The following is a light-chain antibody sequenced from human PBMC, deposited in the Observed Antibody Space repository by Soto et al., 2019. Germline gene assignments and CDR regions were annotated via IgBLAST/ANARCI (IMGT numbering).Light chain of an antibody. Sequence: DIQLTQSPSFLSASVGDRVTITCRASQGINSYLGWYQQKPGKAPKLLIYAASTLPSGVPSRFSGSGSGTEFTLTISSLQPEDFATYYCQQLKSYPITFGPGTKVDI. CDR1: QGINSY. CDR2: AAS. J-gene: IGKJ3*01. CDR3: QQLKSYPIT. V-gene: IGKV1-9*01.